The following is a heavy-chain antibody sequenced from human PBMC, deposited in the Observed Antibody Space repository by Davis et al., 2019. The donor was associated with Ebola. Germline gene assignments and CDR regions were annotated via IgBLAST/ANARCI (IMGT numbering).Heavy chain of an antibody. CDR3: AKAPPHSTQPMSFDY. D-gene: IGHD3-22*01. Sequence: PGGSLRLSCAGSGFTFSTYAMTWVRQAPGKGLEWVAVIWYDGSNKYYADSVKGRFTISRDNSKNTLYLQMNSLRAEDTAVYYCAKAPPHSTQPMSFDYWGQGTLVTVSS. J-gene: IGHJ4*02. CDR2: IWYDGSNK. V-gene: IGHV3-33*06. CDR1: GFTFSTYA.